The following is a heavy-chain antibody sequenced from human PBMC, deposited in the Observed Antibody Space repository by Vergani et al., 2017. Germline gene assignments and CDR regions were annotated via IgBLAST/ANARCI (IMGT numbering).Heavy chain of an antibody. D-gene: IGHD2-15*01. CDR1: GGSISAGYYF. CDR3: ARRSGGYYSGGKVHPLRTAFDV. V-gene: IGHV4-61*02. J-gene: IGHJ3*01. Sequence: QVQLQASGPGRVKPSQTLSLTCTMSGGSISAGYYFWSWIRQPAGKGLEWLGHISASGNASHIPSLKTRVSMSVDTSKNQISLTVTSVTAADTAIYFCARRSGGYYSGGKVHPLRTAFDVWGHGTVVTVSS. CDR2: ISASGNA.